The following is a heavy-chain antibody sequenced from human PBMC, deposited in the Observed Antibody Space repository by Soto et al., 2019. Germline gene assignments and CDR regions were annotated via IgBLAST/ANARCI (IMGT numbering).Heavy chain of an antibody. D-gene: IGHD4-17*01. J-gene: IGHJ5*02. V-gene: IGHV4-31*03. Sequence: QVKLQESGPGLVKPSQTLSLTCTVSGGSISSGGYYWSCIRQHPGKGLEWIGYIYYSGSTYYNPSLQSRVTISVDTYKNQFSLKLSSVTAADTAVYYFASAYGDYGWFDPWGQGTLVTVSS. CDR2: IYYSGST. CDR1: GGSISSGGYY. CDR3: ASAYGDYGWFDP.